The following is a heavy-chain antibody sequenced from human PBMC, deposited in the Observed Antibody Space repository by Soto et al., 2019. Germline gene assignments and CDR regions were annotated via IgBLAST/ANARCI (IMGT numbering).Heavy chain of an antibody. CDR3: ARDGRSSSWTYRAMDV. D-gene: IGHD6-13*01. Sequence: ASVKVSCKASGYTFTSYYMHWVRQAPGQGLEWMGIINPSGGSTSYAQKFQGRVTMTRDTSTSTVYMELSSLRSEDTAEYYCARDGRSSSWTYRAMDVWGQGTTVTVSS. J-gene: IGHJ6*02. CDR1: GYTFTSYY. CDR2: INPSGGST. V-gene: IGHV1-46*01.